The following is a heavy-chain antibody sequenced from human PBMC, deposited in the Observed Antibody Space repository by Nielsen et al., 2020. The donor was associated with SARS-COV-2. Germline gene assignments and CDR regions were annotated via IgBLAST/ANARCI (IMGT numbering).Heavy chain of an antibody. J-gene: IGHJ4*02. Sequence: GESLKISCAASGFTFSSYGMHWVRQAPGKGLEWVAVISYDGSNKYYADSVKGRFTISRDNSKNTLYLQMNSLRAEDTAVYYCARAKIYGDPLDYWGQGTLVTVSS. CDR1: GFTFSSYG. D-gene: IGHD4-17*01. CDR3: ARAKIYGDPLDY. V-gene: IGHV3-30*03. CDR2: ISYDGSNK.